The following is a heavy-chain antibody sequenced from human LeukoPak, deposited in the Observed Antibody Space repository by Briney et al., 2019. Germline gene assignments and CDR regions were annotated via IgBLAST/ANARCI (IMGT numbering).Heavy chain of an antibody. Sequence: GGSLRLSCAASGFTFSSYAMHWVRQAPGKGLEWVAFIRYDGSNKYYADSVKGRFTISRDNSKNTLYLQMNSLRAEDTAVYYCAKEGDYGDYEGAFDIWGQGTMVTVSS. CDR3: AKEGDYGDYEGAFDI. V-gene: IGHV3-30*02. D-gene: IGHD4-17*01. J-gene: IGHJ3*02. CDR2: IRYDGSNK. CDR1: GFTFSSYA.